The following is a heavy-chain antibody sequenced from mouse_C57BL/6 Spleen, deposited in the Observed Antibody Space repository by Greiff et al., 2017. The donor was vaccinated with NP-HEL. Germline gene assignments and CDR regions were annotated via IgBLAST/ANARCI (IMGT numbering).Heavy chain of an antibody. J-gene: IGHJ2*01. V-gene: IGHV1-64*01. D-gene: IGHD3-2*02. CDR1: GYTFTSYW. Sequence: QVHVKQPGAELVKPGASVKLSCQASGYTFTSYWMHWVKQRPGQGLEWIGMIHPNSGSTNYNEKFKSKATLTVDKSSSTAYMQLSSLTSEDSAVYYCARPAQATGFDYWGQGTTLTVSS. CDR3: ARPAQATGFDY. CDR2: IHPNSGST.